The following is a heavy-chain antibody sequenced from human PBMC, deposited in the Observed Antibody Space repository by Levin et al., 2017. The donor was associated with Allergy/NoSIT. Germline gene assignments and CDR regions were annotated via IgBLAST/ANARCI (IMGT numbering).Heavy chain of an antibody. Sequence: SSETLSLTCAVYGGSFSGYYWSWIRQPPGKGLEWIGEINHSGSTNYNPSLKSRVTISVDTSKNQFSLKLSSVTAADTAVYYCARGLMRYQLLLGPRIWFDPWGQGTLVTVSS. CDR3: ARGLMRYQLLLGPRIWFDP. CDR1: GGSFSGYY. CDR2: INHSGST. V-gene: IGHV4-34*01. J-gene: IGHJ5*02. D-gene: IGHD2-2*01.